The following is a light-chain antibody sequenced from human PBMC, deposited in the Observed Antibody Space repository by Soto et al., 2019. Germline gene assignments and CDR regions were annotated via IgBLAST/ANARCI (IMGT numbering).Light chain of an antibody. CDR3: QHFNTYPPT. CDR1: QGISSA. CDR2: DAS. V-gene: IGKV1-13*02. Sequence: AIQLTQSPSSLSASVGDRVTITCRASQGISSAFAWYQQKPGKVPKLLIYDASSLESGVPSRFTGSGSGTDFTLTISSLQPEVFATDYCQHFNTYPPTLDQGTRLES. J-gene: IGKJ5*01.